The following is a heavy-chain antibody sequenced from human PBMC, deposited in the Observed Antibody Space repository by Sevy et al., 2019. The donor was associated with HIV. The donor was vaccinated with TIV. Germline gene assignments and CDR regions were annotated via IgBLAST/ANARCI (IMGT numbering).Heavy chain of an antibody. D-gene: IGHD4-17*01. V-gene: IGHV3-48*04. J-gene: IGHJ4*02. CDR2: ISNSGSSV. CDR3: ARDLPPSATTVAHFDC. CDR1: GFTFSSYG. Sequence: GGSLRLSCAASGFTFSSYGIHWVRQAPGKGLEWLSYISNSGSSVYYSDSVRGRFTISRDNARNSLYLQMNSLRAEDTAVYYCARDLPPSATTVAHFDCWGQGTLVTVSS.